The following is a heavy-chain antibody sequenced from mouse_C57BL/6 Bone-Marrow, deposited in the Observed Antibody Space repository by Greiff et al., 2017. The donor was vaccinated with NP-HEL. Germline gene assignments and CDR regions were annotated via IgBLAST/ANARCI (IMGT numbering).Heavy chain of an antibody. CDR2: IDPEDGET. CDR3: VITWGGGDY. D-gene: IGHD1-3*01. CDR1: GFNIKDYY. J-gene: IGHJ2*01. Sequence: EVKLVESGAELVKPGASVKLSCTASGFNIKDYYMHWVKQRTEQGLEWIGRIDPEDGETKYAPKFQGKATITADTSSNTAYLQLSSLTSEDTAVYDCVITWGGGDYWGQGTTLTVSS. V-gene: IGHV14-2*01.